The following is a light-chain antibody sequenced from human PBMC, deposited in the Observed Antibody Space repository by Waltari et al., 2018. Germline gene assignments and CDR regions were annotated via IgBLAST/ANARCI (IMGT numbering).Light chain of an antibody. V-gene: IGKV3-20*01. CDR1: ESVSKY. CDR2: AAS. J-gene: IGKJ1*01. Sequence: SCRASESVSKYLAWDQQRPGQAPRLLIYAASNRATGIPDRFSGSGSGTDFSLTISRLEPEDFAVYYCQMYERLPGTFGQGTKVEIK. CDR3: QMYERLPGT.